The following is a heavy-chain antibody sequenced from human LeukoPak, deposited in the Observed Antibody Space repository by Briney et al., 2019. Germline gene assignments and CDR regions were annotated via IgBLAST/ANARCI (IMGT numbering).Heavy chain of an antibody. V-gene: IGHV3-23*01. Sequence: GASLRLSCAASGFTFSSYAMSWVRQAPGKGLEWVSAISGSGGSTYYADSVKGRFTISRDNSKNTLYLQMNSLRAEDTAVYYCAKDQSSGSVFDYWGQGTLVTVSS. CDR3: AKDQSSGSVFDY. J-gene: IGHJ4*02. CDR1: GFTFSSYA. CDR2: ISGSGGST. D-gene: IGHD1-26*01.